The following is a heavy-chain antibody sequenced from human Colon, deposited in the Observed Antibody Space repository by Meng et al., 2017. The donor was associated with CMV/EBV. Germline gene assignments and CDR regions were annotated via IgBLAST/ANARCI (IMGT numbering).Heavy chain of an antibody. D-gene: IGHD6-13*01. CDR2: INHSGST. CDR3: ANIAAAGN. J-gene: IGHJ4*02. V-gene: IGHV4-34*01. CDR1: GGSFSGYY. Sequence: SETLSLTCAVYGGSFSGYYWSWIRQRPGKGLEWIGEINHSGSTNYNPSLKSRVAIAVDTSKNQFSLKLSSVTAADTAVYYCANIAAAGNWGQGTLVTVSS.